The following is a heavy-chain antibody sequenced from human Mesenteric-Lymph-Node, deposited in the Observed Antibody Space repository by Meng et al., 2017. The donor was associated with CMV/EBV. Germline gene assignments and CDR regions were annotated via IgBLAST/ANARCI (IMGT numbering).Heavy chain of an antibody. Sequence: ASVKVSCKASGYTFTNYFMHWVRQAPGQGLEWMGWINPHIGDTKYAQKFQGRVTMTRDTSTNTAYMELSRLTSDDTAVYYCARDHPGYQYDASTYCLEFDSWGQGTLVTVSS. D-gene: IGHD3-22*01. V-gene: IGHV1-2*02. J-gene: IGHJ4*02. CDR2: INPHIGDT. CDR1: GYTFTNYF. CDR3: ARDHPGYQYDASTYCLEFDS.